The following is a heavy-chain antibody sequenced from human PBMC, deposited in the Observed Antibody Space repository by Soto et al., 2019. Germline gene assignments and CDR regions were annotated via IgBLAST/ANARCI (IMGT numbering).Heavy chain of an antibody. D-gene: IGHD3-22*01. CDR3: ARVYYYDSSGFLI. V-gene: IGHV3-21*01. CDR2: ISSTSDYI. Sequence: GGSLRLSCAASGFTFSSYSMNWVRQAPGKWLEWVSSISSTSDYIYYTDSVKGRFTISRDNAKNSLYLQMNSLRAEDSAVYYCARVYYYDSSGFLIWGQGXLVTVYS. J-gene: IGHJ4*02. CDR1: GFTFSSYS.